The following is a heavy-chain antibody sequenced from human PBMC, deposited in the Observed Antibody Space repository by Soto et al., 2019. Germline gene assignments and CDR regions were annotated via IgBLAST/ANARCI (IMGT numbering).Heavy chain of an antibody. CDR2: ISGSGGRT. D-gene: IGHD2-21*02. J-gene: IGHJ4*02. CDR3: AGAYCGGDCYAGYFDY. Sequence: EVQLLESGGGLVQPGGSLRLSCAASGFTFSSYAMSWVRQAPGKGLEWVSAISGSGGRTYNADSVKGRFTISRDNSKNTLYLQMNSLRAADTAVYYCAGAYCGGDCYAGYFDYWGQGTLVTVSS. V-gene: IGHV3-23*01. CDR1: GFTFSSYA.